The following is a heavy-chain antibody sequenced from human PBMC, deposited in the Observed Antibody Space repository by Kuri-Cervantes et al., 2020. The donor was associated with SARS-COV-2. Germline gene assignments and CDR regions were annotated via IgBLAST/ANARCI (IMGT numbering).Heavy chain of an antibody. CDR3: ARVRTGDYVEY. D-gene: IGHD1-1*01. Sequence: ASVKVSCKAPGYTFTSYDINWVRQDTGQGLEWMGWMNPNSGNTGYAQKFQGRVTMTRYTSTSTVYMELSSLRSEDTAVYYCARVRTGDYVEYWGHGTPVTVSS. CDR1: GYTFTSYD. V-gene: IGHV1-8*01. CDR2: MNPNSGNT. J-gene: IGHJ4*01.